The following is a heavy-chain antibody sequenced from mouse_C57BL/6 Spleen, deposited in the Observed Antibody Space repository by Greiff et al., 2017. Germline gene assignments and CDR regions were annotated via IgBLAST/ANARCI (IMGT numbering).Heavy chain of an antibody. CDR2: IDPADGNT. Sequence: VQLQQSVAELVRPGASVKLSCTASGFNIKNTYMHWVKQRPEQGLEWIGRIDPADGNTKYAPKFQGKVTITADTSSNTAYLQLSSLTSEDTAIYYCARSCTVVADDYAMGYWGQGTSVTVAS. CDR1: GFNIKNTY. V-gene: IGHV14-3*01. CDR3: ARSCTVVADDYAMGY. J-gene: IGHJ4*01. D-gene: IGHD1-1*01.